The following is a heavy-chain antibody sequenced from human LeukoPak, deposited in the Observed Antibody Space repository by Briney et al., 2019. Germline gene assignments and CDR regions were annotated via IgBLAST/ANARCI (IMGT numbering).Heavy chain of an antibody. J-gene: IGHJ4*02. D-gene: IGHD6-13*01. V-gene: IGHV3-33*06. CDR3: AKVVQYTASTGTGLDY. Sequence: PGRSLRLSCAGSGFSFSRYWMAWVRQAPGKGLDWVAVIWYDGSYKYYADSVKGRFTISRDNSKNTLYLQMNSLRAEDTAVYYCAKVVQYTASTGTGLDYWGQGTLVTVSS. CDR2: IWYDGSYK. CDR1: GFSFSRYW.